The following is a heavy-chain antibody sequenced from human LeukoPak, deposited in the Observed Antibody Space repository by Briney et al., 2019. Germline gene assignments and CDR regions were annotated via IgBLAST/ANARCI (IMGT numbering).Heavy chain of an antibody. CDR2: FYTSGRA. V-gene: IGHV4-4*07. Sequence: SETLSLTCTVSGGSISSSYWSWIRQPPGKGLGWIGRFYTSGRASNNPSLTLQFTMAVAPSKNQLSLTLSSGSAAAGAVYYYARGGNAARPWGHYFNYWGQGALVTVSS. CDR3: ARGGNAARPWGHYFNY. J-gene: IGHJ4*02. CDR1: GGSISSSY. D-gene: IGHD4-23*01.